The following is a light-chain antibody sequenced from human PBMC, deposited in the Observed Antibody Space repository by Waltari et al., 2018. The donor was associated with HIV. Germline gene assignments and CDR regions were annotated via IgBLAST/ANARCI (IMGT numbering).Light chain of an antibody. CDR2: RNK. J-gene: IGLJ2*01. Sequence: QAGLTQPLSVSQALGQTATLTCTGNNNNVGNQGAAWLRHHRSQPPKLLTYRNKSRPPGIPGRVSASSTGRTPSRTIAVLQAQDEADYFCLACDDSLSVCLFGGGTHLTVL. V-gene: IGLV10-54*04. CDR3: LACDDSLSVCL. CDR1: NNNVGNQG.